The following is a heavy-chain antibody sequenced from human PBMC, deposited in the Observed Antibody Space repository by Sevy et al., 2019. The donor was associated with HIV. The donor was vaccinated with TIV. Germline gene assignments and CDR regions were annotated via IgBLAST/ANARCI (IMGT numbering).Heavy chain of an antibody. CDR1: GFTFSGYG. CDR2: IWSGGTKT. D-gene: IGHD2-15*01. J-gene: IGHJ6*02. Sequence: GGSLRLSCVTSGFTFSGYGMHWVRQAPGKGLEWVAFIWSGGTKTHYADSVKGRFTISRDNSKNTLYLQMNSLRVDDTAVYYCASAVGFCSGGRCDDYYFDMDVWGQGTTVTVSS. CDR3: ASAVGFCSGGRCDDYYFDMDV. V-gene: IGHV3-33*01.